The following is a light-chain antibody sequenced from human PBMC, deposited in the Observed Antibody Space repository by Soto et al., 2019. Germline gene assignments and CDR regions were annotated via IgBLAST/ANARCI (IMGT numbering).Light chain of an antibody. Sequence: QSVLNQPASVAGSPGQSITLSCTVTSCDIGGYDYVPWYQRHPGKAPKLIIYDVNNRPSGVCSRFPGSKSGNTASLTISGFQAEDEAQYYCSSYASGSSHVVFGGGTELTLL. CDR2: DVN. CDR3: SSYASGSSHVV. J-gene: IGLJ2*01. CDR1: SCDIGGYDY. V-gene: IGLV2-14*01.